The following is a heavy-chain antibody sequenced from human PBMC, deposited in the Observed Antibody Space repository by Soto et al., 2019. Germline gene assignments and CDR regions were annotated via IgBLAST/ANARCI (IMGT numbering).Heavy chain of an antibody. J-gene: IGHJ4*02. D-gene: IGHD5-12*01. CDR1: GGSFSGYY. Sequence: QVQLQQWGAGLLKPSETLSLTCAVYGGSFSGYYWSWIRQPPGKGLEWIGEINHSGSTNYNPSLKSRVTISVDTSKNQFSLKLSSVTAADTAVYYCARGTKRWLQLRYFDYWGQGTLVTVSS. CDR2: INHSGST. CDR3: ARGTKRWLQLRYFDY. V-gene: IGHV4-34*01.